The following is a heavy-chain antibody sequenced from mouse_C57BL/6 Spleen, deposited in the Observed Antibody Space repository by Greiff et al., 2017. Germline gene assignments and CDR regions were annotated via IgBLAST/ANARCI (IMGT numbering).Heavy chain of an antibody. V-gene: IGHV2-2*01. CDR1: GFSLTSYG. D-gene: IGHD1-1*01. CDR3: ARKGNYLDFDD. CDR2: IWSGGSK. J-gene: IGHJ2*01. Sequence: VQLQESGPGLVQPSQCLSITCTVSGFSLTSYGVHWVRQSPGKGLEWLGVIWSGGSKDYNAAFIARLSISKDNSKSQVFVKMNSLQADDTAIYYSARKGNYLDFDDWGKGTTLTVSS.